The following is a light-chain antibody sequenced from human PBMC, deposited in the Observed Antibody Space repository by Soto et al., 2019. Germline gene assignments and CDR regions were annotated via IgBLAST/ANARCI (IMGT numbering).Light chain of an antibody. CDR1: QSVSGS. J-gene: IGKJ4*01. CDR2: DAS. V-gene: IGKV3-11*01. Sequence: EIVLTQSPGTLSLSPGEKATLSCRASQSVSGSLGWYQQKPGQAPMLIIYDASVRATGIPARFSGSGSGTDFTLTISSLEPEDFAVYYCQESTYWPAFGEGTKVDIK. CDR3: QESTYWPA.